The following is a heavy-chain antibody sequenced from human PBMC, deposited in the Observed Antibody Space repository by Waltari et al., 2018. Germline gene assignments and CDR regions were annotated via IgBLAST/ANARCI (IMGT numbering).Heavy chain of an antibody. CDR3: ARAAGESYYDCWSGYLAASPLNWFDP. CDR2: IYYSGST. J-gene: IGHJ5*02. D-gene: IGHD3-3*01. Sequence: QLQLQESGPGLVKPSETLSLTCTVSGGSISSSSYYWGWIRQPPGKGLEWIGSIYYSGSTYYNPSLKSRVTISVDTSKNQFSLKLSSVTAADTAVYYCARAAGESYYDCWSGYLAASPLNWFDPWGQGTLVTVSS. V-gene: IGHV4-39*01. CDR1: GGSISSSSYY.